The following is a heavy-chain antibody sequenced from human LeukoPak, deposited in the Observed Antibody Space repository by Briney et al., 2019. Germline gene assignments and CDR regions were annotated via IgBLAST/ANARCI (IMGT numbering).Heavy chain of an antibody. CDR3: ARDTYTSGWYAGWNY. CDR1: GFTFSSHA. V-gene: IGHV3-23*01. CDR2: ISFSGGTT. J-gene: IGHJ4*02. D-gene: IGHD6-19*01. Sequence: GGSLRLSCAASGFTFSSHAMSWVRQAPGKGLEWISAISFSGGTTYYADSVKGRFTISRDNSKNTLYLQMNSLRAEDTAVYYCARDTYTSGWYAGWNYWGQGTLVTVSS.